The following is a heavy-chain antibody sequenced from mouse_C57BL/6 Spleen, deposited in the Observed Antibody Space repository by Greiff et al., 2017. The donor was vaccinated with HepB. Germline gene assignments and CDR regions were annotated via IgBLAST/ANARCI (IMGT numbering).Heavy chain of an antibody. CDR1: GYTFTDYY. V-gene: IGHV1-26*01. J-gene: IGHJ3*01. D-gene: IGHD4-1*01. CDR2: INPNNGGT. Sequence: VQLQQSGPELVKPGASVKISCKASGYTFTDYYMNWVKQSHGKSLEWIGDINPNNGGTSYNQKFKGKATLTVDKSSSTDYMELRSLTSEDSAVYYCARLGKYWFAYWGQGTLVTVSA. CDR3: ARLGKYWFAY.